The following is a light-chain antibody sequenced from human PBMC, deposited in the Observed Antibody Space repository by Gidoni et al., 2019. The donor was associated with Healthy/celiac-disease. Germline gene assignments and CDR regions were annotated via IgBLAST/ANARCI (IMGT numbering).Light chain of an antibody. V-gene: IGKV3-11*01. CDR3: QQRSNWPYT. CDR1: QSVSSY. CDR2: DAS. J-gene: IGKJ2*01. Sequence: EIVLTQSPATLSLSPGERATHSCSASQSVSSYLAWYQQKPGQAPRLLIYDASNRATGIPARFSGSGSGTDFTLTISSLEPEDFAVYYCQQRSNWPYTFGQGTKLEIK.